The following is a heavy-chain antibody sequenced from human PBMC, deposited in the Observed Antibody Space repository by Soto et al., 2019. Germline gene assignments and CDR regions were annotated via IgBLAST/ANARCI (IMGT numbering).Heavy chain of an antibody. J-gene: IGHJ5*02. D-gene: IGHD3-22*01. CDR1: GGTFSSYA. CDR3: ARRHSSGYYDWSDP. V-gene: IGHV1-69*13. Sequence: GASVKVSCKASGGTFSSYAISWVRQAPGQGLEWMGGIIPIFGTANYAQKFQGRVTITADESTSTAYMELSSLRSEDTAVYYCARRHSSGYYDWSDPWGQGTLVTVSS. CDR2: IIPIFGTA.